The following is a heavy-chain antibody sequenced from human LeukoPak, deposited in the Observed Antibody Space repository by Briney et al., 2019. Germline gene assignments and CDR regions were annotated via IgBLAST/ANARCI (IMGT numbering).Heavy chain of an antibody. D-gene: IGHD3-10*01. J-gene: IGHJ6*02. V-gene: IGHV4-34*01. Sequence: PSETLSLTCAVYDGSFSGYYWSWIRQPPGKGLEWIGEINHSGSTNYNPSLKSRVAISVDTSKNQFSLKLSSVTAADTAVYYCARVRGVIRHYYYYGMDVWGQGTTVTVSS. CDR3: ARVRGVIRHYYYYGMDV. CDR1: DGSFSGYY. CDR2: INHSGST.